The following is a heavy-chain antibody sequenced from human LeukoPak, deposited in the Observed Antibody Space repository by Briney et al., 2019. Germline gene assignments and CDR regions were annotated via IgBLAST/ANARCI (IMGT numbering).Heavy chain of an antibody. V-gene: IGHV3-7*01. CDR3: ATDRKVGTGDPRFDY. D-gene: IGHD7-27*01. Sequence: QPGGSLRFSCAASGFPFTHYWMNWFRQAPGKRPEWVANINQGGSETNYVDSVKDRFSVSRDNAKSSLYLQMNSLRAEDTAVYYCATDRKVGTGDPRFDYWGQGALVTVSS. CDR1: GFPFTHYW. J-gene: IGHJ4*02. CDR2: INQGGSET.